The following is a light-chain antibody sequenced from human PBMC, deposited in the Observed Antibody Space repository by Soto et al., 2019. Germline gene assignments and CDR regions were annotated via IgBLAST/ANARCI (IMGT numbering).Light chain of an antibody. Sequence: QSALTQPPSASGTPGQRVTISCSGSSSNIGDNAVNWYQQLPGAAPKLLIYLNDQRPSGVPDRFSGSKSGTSAFLAISGLQSEDEADYYCAAWDDSLNALFGTGTKV. CDR1: SSNIGDNA. J-gene: IGLJ1*01. V-gene: IGLV1-44*01. CDR2: LND. CDR3: AAWDDSLNAL.